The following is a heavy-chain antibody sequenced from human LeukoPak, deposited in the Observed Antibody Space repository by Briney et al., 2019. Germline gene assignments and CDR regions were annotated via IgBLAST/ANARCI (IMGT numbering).Heavy chain of an antibody. CDR1: GFTFSSYS. Sequence: GGSLRLSCTASGFTFSSYSMNWVRQAPGKGLEWVSYISSSSSTIYYADSVKGRFTISRDNAKNSLYLQMNSLRAEDTAVYYCARGTGMTTVTSNFDYWGQGTLVTVSS. CDR3: ARGTGMTTVTSNFDY. J-gene: IGHJ4*02. D-gene: IGHD4-17*01. CDR2: ISSSSSTI. V-gene: IGHV3-48*01.